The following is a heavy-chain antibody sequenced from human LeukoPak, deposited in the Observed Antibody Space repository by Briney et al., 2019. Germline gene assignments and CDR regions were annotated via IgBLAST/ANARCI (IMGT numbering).Heavy chain of an antibody. CDR2: IYTSGST. D-gene: IGHD2-2*02. Sequence: PSETLSLTCTVSGGSISSGSYYWRWIRQPAGKGLEWIGRIYTSGSTNYNPSLKSRVTISVDTSKNQFSLKLSSVTAADTAVYYCARVWVVPAAIDQDYYYYMDVWGKGTTVTVSS. CDR1: GGSISSGSYY. V-gene: IGHV4-61*02. CDR3: ARVWVVPAAIDQDYYYYMDV. J-gene: IGHJ6*03.